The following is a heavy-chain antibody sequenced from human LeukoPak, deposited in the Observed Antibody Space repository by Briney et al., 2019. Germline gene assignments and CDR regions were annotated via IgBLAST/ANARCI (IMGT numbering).Heavy chain of an antibody. CDR1: GGSISSYY. CDR3: ASLQGTYNSSGYYYEN. J-gene: IGHJ4*02. V-gene: IGHV4-59*08. CDR2: IYYSGST. D-gene: IGHD3-22*01. Sequence: SETLSLTCTVSGGSISSYYWSWIRQPPGKGLEWIGYIYYSGSTNYNPSLKSRVTISVDTSKNQFSLKLSSATAADTAVYYCASLQGTYNSSGYYYENWGQGTLVTVSS.